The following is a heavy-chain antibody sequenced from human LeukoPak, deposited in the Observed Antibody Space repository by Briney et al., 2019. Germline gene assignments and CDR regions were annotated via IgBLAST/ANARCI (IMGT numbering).Heavy chain of an antibody. J-gene: IGHJ3*02. D-gene: IGHD7-27*01. Sequence: GGSLRLSCAASGFSFTSYSFNWVRQAPGKGLEWVSEINGSGGSTYYADSVKGRFTISRDNSKNTLYLQMYSLRAEDTAVYYCAKDGDSAFDIWGQGTMVTVSS. V-gene: IGHV3-23*01. CDR2: INGSGGST. CDR1: GFSFTSYS. CDR3: AKDGDSAFDI.